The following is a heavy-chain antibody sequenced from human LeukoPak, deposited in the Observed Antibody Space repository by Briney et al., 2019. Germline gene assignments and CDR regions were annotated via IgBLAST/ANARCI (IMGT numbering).Heavy chain of an antibody. J-gene: IGHJ4*02. D-gene: IGHD4-11*01. V-gene: IGHV4-30-4*08. CDR1: GGSISSGDYY. CDR2: IYYSGST. Sequence: SETLSLTCTVSGGSISSGDYYWSWIRQPPGKGLEWIGYIYYSGSTYYNPSLKSRVTLSVDTSKNQFSLKLSSVTAADTAVYYCARDGVTTGGYWGQGTLVTVSS. CDR3: ARDGVTTGGY.